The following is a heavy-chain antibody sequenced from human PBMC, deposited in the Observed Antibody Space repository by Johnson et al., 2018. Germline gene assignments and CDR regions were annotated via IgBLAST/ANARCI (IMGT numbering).Heavy chain of an antibody. J-gene: IGHJ6*03. Sequence: VQLVESGGGLVQPGRSLRLSCTASGFTFGDYDLSWFRQAPGKGLEWVGFIRNNAYGGTKEYAAAVKGRFAISRDDSKSIAYLQMNSMKTEDTAVYYCTKLQTEIYYCYYVDVCGKGTTVTVSS. V-gene: IGHV3-49*03. CDR2: IRNNAYGGTK. CDR3: TKLQTEIYYCYYVDV. CDR1: GFTFGDYD. D-gene: IGHD5-24*01.